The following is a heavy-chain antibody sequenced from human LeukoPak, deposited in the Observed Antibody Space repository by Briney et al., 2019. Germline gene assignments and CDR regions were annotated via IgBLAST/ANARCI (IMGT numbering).Heavy chain of an antibody. Sequence: GGSLGLSCAASGFTFSSHAMSWVRQAPGKGLEWVSGISGSGGTTYYADSVKGRFTISRDNSKNTLYLQMNSLRAEDTAIYYCAKDRIGSGSYYYIDYWGQGTLVTVSS. CDR3: AKDRIGSGSYYYIDY. V-gene: IGHV3-23*01. D-gene: IGHD3-10*01. J-gene: IGHJ4*02. CDR2: ISGSGGTT. CDR1: GFTFSSHA.